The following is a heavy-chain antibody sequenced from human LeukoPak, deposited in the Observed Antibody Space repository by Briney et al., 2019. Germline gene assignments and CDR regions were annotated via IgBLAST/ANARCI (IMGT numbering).Heavy chain of an antibody. CDR3: AKVRAYTYDSGLDY. J-gene: IGHJ4*02. CDR2: ISDSGGVT. D-gene: IGHD5-18*01. CDR1: GFTFSNSA. Sequence: GGSLRPSCAASGFTFSNSAIYWVRQAPGKGLEWVSFISDSGGVTYYADSVKGRFTISRDNSENTVNLQMNSLRAEDTAVYYCAKVRAYTYDSGLDYWGQGTLVTVSS. V-gene: IGHV3-23*01.